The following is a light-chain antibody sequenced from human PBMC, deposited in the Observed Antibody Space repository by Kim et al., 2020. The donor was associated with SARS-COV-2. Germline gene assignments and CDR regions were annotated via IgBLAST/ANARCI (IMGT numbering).Light chain of an antibody. Sequence: CTLHSDINVGNYTIYSYSQKPGSPPRYLRSYCSDSHKGQGSGVPSRFAGSKDASANTGILLISGLQSEDEADYYCMIWPNNASYGFGTGTKVTVL. CDR2: YCSDSHK. CDR3: MIWPNNASYG. V-gene: IGLV5-37*01. CDR1: SDINVGNYT. J-gene: IGLJ1*01.